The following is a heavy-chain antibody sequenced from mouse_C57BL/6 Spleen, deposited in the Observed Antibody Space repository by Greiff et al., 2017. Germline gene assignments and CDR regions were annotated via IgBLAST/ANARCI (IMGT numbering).Heavy chain of an antibody. J-gene: IGHJ4*01. Sequence: VQLQQSGAELVRPGASVKLSCKASGYTFTDYYINWVKQRPGQGLEWIARIYPGSGNTYYNEKFKGKATLTAEKSSSTAYMQLSSLPSEDSAVYFCARSSYGSSPRAMDYWGQGTSVTVSS. D-gene: IGHD1-1*01. V-gene: IGHV1-76*01. CDR3: ARSSYGSSPRAMDY. CDR2: IYPGSGNT. CDR1: GYTFTDYY.